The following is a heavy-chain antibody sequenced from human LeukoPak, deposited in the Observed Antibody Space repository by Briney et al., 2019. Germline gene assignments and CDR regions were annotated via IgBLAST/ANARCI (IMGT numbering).Heavy chain of an antibody. CDR1: GFTFSSYW. Sequence: GGSLRLSCVASGFTFSSYWMHWVRQAPGKGLEWVSRINEDATTITYADSVKGRFTISRENAKNTLYLEMNSLRAEDTAVYYCAKEVGLWYFDYWGQGTLVTVSS. V-gene: IGHV3-74*03. D-gene: IGHD3-10*01. J-gene: IGHJ4*02. CDR2: INEDATTI. CDR3: AKEVGLWYFDY.